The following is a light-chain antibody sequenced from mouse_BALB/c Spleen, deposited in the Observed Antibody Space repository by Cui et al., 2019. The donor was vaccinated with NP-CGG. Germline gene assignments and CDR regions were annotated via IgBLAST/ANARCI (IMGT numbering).Light chain of an antibody. CDR2: GTN. V-gene: IGLV1*01. Sequence: QAVVTQESALTTSPGETVTVTCRSSTGAVTTSNYANWVQEKPDHLFTGLIGGTNNRAPGAPARFSGSLIGDKAALTITGAQTEDEAIYFCALWYSNHWVFGGGTRLTVL. CDR3: ALWYSNHWV. CDR1: TGAVTTSNY. J-gene: IGLJ1*01.